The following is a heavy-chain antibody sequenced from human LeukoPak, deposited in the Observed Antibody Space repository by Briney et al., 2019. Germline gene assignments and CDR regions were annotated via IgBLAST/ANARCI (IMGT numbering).Heavy chain of an antibody. Sequence: TGGSLRLSCSVSGFTFSSYAMHWVRQAPGKGLGYVSGISSNGGITRYADSVKGRFTISRDNSKNTLYLQMSSLRAEDTAVYYCVKDWSQGYCSGGSCYIFDYWGQGTLVTVSS. CDR2: ISSNGGIT. J-gene: IGHJ4*02. D-gene: IGHD2-15*01. CDR3: VKDWSQGYCSGGSCYIFDY. CDR1: GFTFSSYA. V-gene: IGHV3-64D*06.